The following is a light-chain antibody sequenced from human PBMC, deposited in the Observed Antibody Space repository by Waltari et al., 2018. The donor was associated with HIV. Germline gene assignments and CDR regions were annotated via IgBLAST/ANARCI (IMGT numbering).Light chain of an antibody. CDR2: STN. V-gene: IGLV8-61*01. CDR1: SGSVSTTSF. CDR3: LVHMGHGAWV. Sequence: QTVVTQEPSFSVSPGGTVTLTCGLNSGSVSTTSFPSWYQQTPGQAPRTLNYSTNIRSSGVPDRFSGSILGNKAALTITGAHADDESDYYCLVHMGHGAWVFGGGTKLTVL. J-gene: IGLJ3*02.